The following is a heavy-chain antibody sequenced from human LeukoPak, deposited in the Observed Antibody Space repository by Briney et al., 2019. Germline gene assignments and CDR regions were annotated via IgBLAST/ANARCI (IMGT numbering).Heavy chain of an antibody. D-gene: IGHD4-11*01. CDR3: MTTVGY. V-gene: IGHV3-30*01. J-gene: IGHJ4*02. CDR1: GFTFSSYA. Sequence: GGSLRLSCAASGFTFSSYAVHWVRQAPGKGLEWVAVMSYDGSNKYYADSVKGRFTISRDNSKNTLYLQMNSLRAEDTAVYYCMTTVGYWGQGTLVTVSS. CDR2: MSYDGSNK.